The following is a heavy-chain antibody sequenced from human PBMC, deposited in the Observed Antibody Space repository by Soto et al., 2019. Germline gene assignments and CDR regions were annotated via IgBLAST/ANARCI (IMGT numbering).Heavy chain of an antibody. Sequence: GSLRLSCAASGFTFSSYAMSWVRQAPGKGLEWVSAISGSGGSTYYADSVKGRFTISRDNSKNTLYLQMNSLRAEDTAVYYCAKSPHLRFGELLYRYYYYGMDVWGQGTTVTVSS. CDR1: GFTFSSYA. CDR3: AKSPHLRFGELLYRYYYYGMDV. CDR2: ISGSGGST. D-gene: IGHD3-10*01. J-gene: IGHJ6*02. V-gene: IGHV3-23*01.